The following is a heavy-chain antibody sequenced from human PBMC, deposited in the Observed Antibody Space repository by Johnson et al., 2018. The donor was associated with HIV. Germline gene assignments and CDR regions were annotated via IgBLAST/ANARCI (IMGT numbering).Heavy chain of an antibody. J-gene: IGHJ3*02. D-gene: IGHD1-26*01. CDR3: AREGIVGATGPGPTLQDAFDI. CDR2: INWNGGST. V-gene: IGHV3-20*04. Sequence: VQLVESGGGVVRPGGSLRLSCAASGFTFDDCGMSWVRQGPGKGLEWVSGINWNGGSTHFPDSLKGRFTISRDNSKNTLYLQMNSLRTEDTAVYYCAREGIVGATGPGPTLQDAFDIWGQGTMVTVSS. CDR1: GFTFDDCG.